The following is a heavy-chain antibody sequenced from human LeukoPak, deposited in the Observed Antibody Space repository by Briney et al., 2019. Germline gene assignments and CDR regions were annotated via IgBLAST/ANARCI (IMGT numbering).Heavy chain of an antibody. Sequence: SETLSLTCAVYGGSFSGYYWSWIRQPPGKGLEWIGEINHSGSTNYNPSLKSRVTISVDTSKNQFSLKLSSVTAADTAVYYCARTRYSSSWYMGGAFGIWGQGTMVTVSS. J-gene: IGHJ3*02. V-gene: IGHV4-34*01. CDR1: GGSFSGYY. CDR3: ARTRYSSSWYMGGAFGI. D-gene: IGHD6-13*01. CDR2: INHSGST.